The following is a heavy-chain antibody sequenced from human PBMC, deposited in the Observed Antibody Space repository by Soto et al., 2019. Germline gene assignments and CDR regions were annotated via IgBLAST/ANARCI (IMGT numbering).Heavy chain of an antibody. CDR1: GFTFSSYW. Sequence: EVQLVESGGGLVQPGGSLRLSCAASGFTFSSYWMSWVRQAPGKGLEWVANIKQDGSEKYYVDSVKGRFTISRDNAKISLYLQMNSLRAEDTAVYYCASVDDYGDGDFSSLGYWGQGTLVTVSS. CDR3: ASVDDYGDGDFSSLGY. CDR2: IKQDGSEK. J-gene: IGHJ4*02. V-gene: IGHV3-7*01. D-gene: IGHD4-17*01.